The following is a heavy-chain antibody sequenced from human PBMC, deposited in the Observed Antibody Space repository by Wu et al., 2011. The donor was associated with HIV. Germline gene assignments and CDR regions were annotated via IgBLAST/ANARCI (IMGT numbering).Heavy chain of an antibody. V-gene: IGHV1-46*01. CDR1: GYTFTSYY. CDR2: FNPSVGTT. CDR3: ARAHYPPVTSVGPYYYMDV. D-gene: IGHD4-11*01. Sequence: QVQLVQSGAEVKKPGASVKVSCKAAGYTFTSYYMHWVRQAPGQGLEWMGIFNPSVGTTSYAQKFQGRVTMTRDTSTSTIYMELSSLRSEDTAVYYCARAHYPPVTSVGPYYYMDVWGKGTTVTVSS. J-gene: IGHJ6*03.